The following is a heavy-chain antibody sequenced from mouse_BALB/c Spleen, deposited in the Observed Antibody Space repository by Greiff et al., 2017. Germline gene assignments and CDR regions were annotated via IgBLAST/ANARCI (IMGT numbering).Heavy chain of an antibody. D-gene: IGHD2-4*01. CDR3: ARGGITTVPHFDV. Sequence: VQLQESGPELVKPGASVKISCKASGYAFSSSWMNWVKQRPGQGLEWIGRIYPGDGDTNYNGKFKGKATLTADKSSSTAYMQLSSLTSVDSAVYFCARGGITTVPHFDVWGAGTTVTVSS. J-gene: IGHJ1*01. CDR1: GYAFSSSW. CDR2: IYPGDGDT. V-gene: IGHV1-82*01.